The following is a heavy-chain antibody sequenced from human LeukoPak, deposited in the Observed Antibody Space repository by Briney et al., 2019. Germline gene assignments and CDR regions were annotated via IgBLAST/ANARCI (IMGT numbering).Heavy chain of an antibody. CDR2: ISGSGGST. J-gene: IGHJ4*02. Sequence: GGSLRLSCAASGFTFSSYAMSWVRQAPGKGLEWVSAISGSGGSTYYADSVKGRFTISRDNSKNTLYLQMNSLRAEDTAVYYCAKDPRETTYYYDSSGYRSYWYWGQGTLVTVSS. CDR1: GFTFSSYA. CDR3: AKDPRETTYYYDSSGYRSYWY. V-gene: IGHV3-23*01. D-gene: IGHD3-22*01.